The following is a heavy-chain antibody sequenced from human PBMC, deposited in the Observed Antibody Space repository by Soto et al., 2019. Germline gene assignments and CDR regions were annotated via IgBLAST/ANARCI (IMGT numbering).Heavy chain of an antibody. CDR1: GGSISSSSYY. J-gene: IGHJ3*02. Sequence: SETLSLTCTVSGGSISSSSYYWGWIRQPPGKGLEWIGSIYYSGSTYYNPSLKSRVTISVDTSKNQFSLKLSSVTAADTAVYYCARQVYSSGWRDAFDIWGQGTMVTVSS. CDR2: IYYSGST. CDR3: ARQVYSSGWRDAFDI. V-gene: IGHV4-39*01. D-gene: IGHD6-19*01.